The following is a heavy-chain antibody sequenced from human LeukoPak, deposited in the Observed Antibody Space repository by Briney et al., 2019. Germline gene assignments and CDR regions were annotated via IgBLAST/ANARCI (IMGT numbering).Heavy chain of an antibody. D-gene: IGHD1-26*01. Sequence: GGSLRLSCAASGFTFSSGNMHWVRQAPGKGLEWVSFISGTSTAIIYADSVKGRFTISRDIGRKSLYLQMNSLSDEDTAVYYCARGGGRSYSDAFDIWGQGTVVTVSS. CDR1: GFTFSSGN. V-gene: IGHV3-48*02. J-gene: IGHJ3*02. CDR3: ARGGGRSYSDAFDI. CDR2: ISGTSTAI.